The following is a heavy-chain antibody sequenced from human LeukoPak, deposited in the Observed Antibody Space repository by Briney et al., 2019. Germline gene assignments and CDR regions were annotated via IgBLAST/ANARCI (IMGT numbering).Heavy chain of an antibody. CDR3: ARYYCSGGSCYSYYYYYMDV. J-gene: IGHJ6*03. CDR2: IYYSGST. CDR1: GGSISRGDYY. Sequence: SETLSLTCTVSGGSISRGDYYWSWIRQPPGKGLEWIGYIYYSGSTYYNPSLKSRVTISVDTSKNQFSLKLSSVTAADTAVYYCARYYCSGGSCYSYYYYYMDVWGKGTTVTVSS. V-gene: IGHV4-30-4*08. D-gene: IGHD2-15*01.